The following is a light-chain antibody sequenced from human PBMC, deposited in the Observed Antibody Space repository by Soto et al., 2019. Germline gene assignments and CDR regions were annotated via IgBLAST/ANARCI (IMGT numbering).Light chain of an antibody. CDR3: GSFATSNNLL. V-gene: IGLV2-8*01. CDR1: GSDVGGYNY. J-gene: IGLJ2*01. CDR2: DVS. Sequence: QSVLTQPPSASGSPGQSVTISCTGTGSDVGGYNYVSWYQQHPGKAPKLVIFDVSSRPSGVSDRFSGSKSGNTASLTVSGLQAEDEADYYCGSFATSNNLLFGRGTKLTVL.